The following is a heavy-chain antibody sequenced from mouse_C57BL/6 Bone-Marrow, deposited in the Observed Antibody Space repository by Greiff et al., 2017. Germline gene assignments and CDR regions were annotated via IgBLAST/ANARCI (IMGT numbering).Heavy chain of an antibody. CDR3: TTYLFDY. V-gene: IGHV14-4*01. Sequence: EVKLQESGAELVRPGASVKLSCTASGFNIKDDYMHWVKQRPEQGLEWIGWIDPENGDTESASKFQGKATITADTSSNTAYLQLSSLTSADTAVYYCTTYLFDYWGQGTTLTVSS. J-gene: IGHJ2*01. CDR2: IDPENGDT. CDR1: GFNIKDDY.